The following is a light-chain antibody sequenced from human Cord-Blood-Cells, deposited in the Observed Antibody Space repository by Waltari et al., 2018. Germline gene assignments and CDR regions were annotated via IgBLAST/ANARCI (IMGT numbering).Light chain of an antibody. J-gene: IGLJ2*01. CDR3: SSYTSSSTV. V-gene: IGLV2-14*01. CDR1: RSAVGGYNY. Sequence: QSALTQPASVSRSPAQSLIISCTGTRSAVGGYNYVSWYQQHPAKAPKPKIYDVSNRPSGISNRFSGSKSGNTASLTISGLQAEDEADYYCSSYTSSSTVFGGGTKLTVL. CDR2: DVS.